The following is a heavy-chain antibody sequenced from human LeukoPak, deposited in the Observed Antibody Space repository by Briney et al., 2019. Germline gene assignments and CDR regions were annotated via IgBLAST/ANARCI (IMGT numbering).Heavy chain of an antibody. CDR3: AQYCTNGVCRYYFDY. CDR1: GYTLTELS. J-gene: IGHJ4*02. V-gene: IGHV1-24*01. D-gene: IGHD2-8*01. CDR2: FDPEDGET. Sequence: ASVKVSCKVSGYTLTELSMHWVRQAPGKGLEWMGGFDPEDGETIYAQKFQGRVTMTEDTSPDTAYMELSSLRSEDTAVYYCAQYCTNGVCRYYFDYWGQGTLVTVSS.